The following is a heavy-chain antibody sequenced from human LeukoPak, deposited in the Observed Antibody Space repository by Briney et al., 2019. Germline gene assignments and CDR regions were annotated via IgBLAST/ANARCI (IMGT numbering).Heavy chain of an antibody. J-gene: IGHJ4*02. D-gene: IGHD2-15*01. V-gene: IGHV3-20*04. CDR2: VTWNGGRT. CDR1: GFIFDDYG. CDR3: ARGKLPPPDFDY. Sequence: GGSLRLSCAASGFIFDDYGMSWVRQAPGKGLEWVSGVTWNGGRTGYADSVKGRFTISRDSAKKSLYLQMNSLRAEDTAVYYCARGKLPPPDFDYWGQGTLVTVSS.